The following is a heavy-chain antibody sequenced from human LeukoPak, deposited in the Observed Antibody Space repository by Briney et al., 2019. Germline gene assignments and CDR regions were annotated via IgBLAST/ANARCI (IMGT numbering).Heavy chain of an antibody. V-gene: IGHV1-3*01. CDR2: INAGSGIS. CDR3: ARVYGDYVDAFES. Sequence: ASVKISCKASGYTFTSYAMDWVRQAPGESLVWMGWINAGSGISKYSQKFQGRVTITRDTSASTAYMELSSLRSEDTAVYYCARVYGDYVDAFESWGQGTMVTASS. CDR1: GYTFTSYA. J-gene: IGHJ3*02. D-gene: IGHD4-17*01.